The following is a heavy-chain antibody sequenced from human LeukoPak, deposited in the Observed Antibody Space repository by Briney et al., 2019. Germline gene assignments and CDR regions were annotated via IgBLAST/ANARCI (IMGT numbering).Heavy chain of an antibody. CDR3: ARDPTSGSHPHFDF. Sequence: GGSLRLSCTDSGFTFSRSAMHWVRQAPGKGLEWVAVTSFDGVHKYYADSVQGRFTISRDNSKNTLYLQMNSLRGEDTAVHYCARDPTSGSHPHFDFWGQGILVTVSS. V-gene: IGHV3-30-3*01. D-gene: IGHD1-26*01. CDR1: GFTFSRSA. CDR2: TSFDGVHK. J-gene: IGHJ4*02.